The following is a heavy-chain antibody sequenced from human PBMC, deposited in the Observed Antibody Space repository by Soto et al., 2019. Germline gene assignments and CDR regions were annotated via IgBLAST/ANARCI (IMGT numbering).Heavy chain of an antibody. D-gene: IGHD3-22*01. V-gene: IGHV3-33*01. Sequence: GGSLRLSCAASGFTFSSYGMHWVRQAPGKGLEWVAVIWYDGSNKYYADSVKGRFTISRDNSKNTLYLQMNSLRAEDTAVYYCAREGYYDSSGLNFDYWGQGTLVTVSS. J-gene: IGHJ4*02. CDR2: IWYDGSNK. CDR3: AREGYYDSSGLNFDY. CDR1: GFTFSSYG.